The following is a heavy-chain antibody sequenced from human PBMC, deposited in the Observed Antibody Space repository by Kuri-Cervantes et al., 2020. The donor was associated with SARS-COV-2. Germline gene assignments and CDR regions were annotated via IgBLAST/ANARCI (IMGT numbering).Heavy chain of an antibody. CDR2: INPNSGCT. Sequence: ASVKVSCKASGYTFTGYYMHWVRQAPGQGLEWMGWINPNSGCTNYAQKLQGRVTITRDTSASTAYMELSSLRSEDTAVYYCARAQVAGHDAFDIWGQGTMVTVSS. CDR3: ARAQVAGHDAFDI. CDR1: GYTFTGYY. D-gene: IGHD6-19*01. V-gene: IGHV1-2*02. J-gene: IGHJ3*02.